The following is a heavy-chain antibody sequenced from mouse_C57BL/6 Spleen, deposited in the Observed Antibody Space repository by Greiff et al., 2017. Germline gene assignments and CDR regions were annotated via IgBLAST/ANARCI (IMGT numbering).Heavy chain of an antibody. Sequence: DVHLVESGGGLVQPGGSLSLSCAASGFTFTDYYMSWVRQPPGKALEWLGFIRNKANGYTTEYSASVKGRFTTSRDNSQGILYLPVNALRARHSATYYCARHPAYSTAMDYWGQGTSITVSS. CDR1: GFTFTDYY. D-gene: IGHD2-10*01. V-gene: IGHV7-3*01. J-gene: IGHJ4*01. CDR3: ARHPAYSTAMDY. CDR2: IRNKANGYTT.